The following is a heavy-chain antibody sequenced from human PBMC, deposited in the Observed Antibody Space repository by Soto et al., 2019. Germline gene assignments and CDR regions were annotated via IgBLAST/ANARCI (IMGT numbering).Heavy chain of an antibody. CDR2: IWYDGSNE. Sequence: QVQLVESGGGVVQPGKSLRLSCAASGFSFSSYAMHWVRQAPGKGLEWVAVIWYDGSNEDYADSVKGRFAISRDNSKNTLYQQMISLRADDMAVYYSARDRDSYDNSGYALDNWGQGTVVTVSS. V-gene: IGHV3-33*01. D-gene: IGHD3-22*01. CDR3: ARDRDSYDNSGYALDN. CDR1: GFSFSSYA. J-gene: IGHJ3*02.